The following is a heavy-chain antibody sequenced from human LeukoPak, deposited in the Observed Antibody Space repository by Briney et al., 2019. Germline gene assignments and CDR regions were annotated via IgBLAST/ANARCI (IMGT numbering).Heavy chain of an antibody. J-gene: IGHJ4*02. V-gene: IGHV4-59*12. Sequence: PSETLSLTCTVSGGSMSSYYWSWIRQPPGKGLEWTGYIYYSGSTNYNPSLKSRVTISVDTSKNQFSLKLSSVTAADTAVYYCARGDYDSSGYSFDYWGQGTLVTVSS. CDR2: IYYSGST. CDR3: ARGDYDSSGYSFDY. D-gene: IGHD3-22*01. CDR1: GGSMSSYY.